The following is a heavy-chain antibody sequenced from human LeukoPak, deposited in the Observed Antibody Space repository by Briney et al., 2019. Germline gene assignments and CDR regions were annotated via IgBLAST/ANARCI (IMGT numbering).Heavy chain of an antibody. CDR2: IRQDGREI. V-gene: IGHV3-7*01. Sequence: GESLRLSCEASGFVFSRNWMTWVRQAPGKGLEWVANIRQDGREIYYVDSVKGRFTISRDNAKSSMYLQMNSLRAEDTAVYYCASGGVVGPSTYWFYDLWGRGTRVTVS. D-gene: IGHD1-26*01. CDR1: GFVFSRNW. J-gene: IGHJ2*01. CDR3: ASGGVVGPSTYWFYDL.